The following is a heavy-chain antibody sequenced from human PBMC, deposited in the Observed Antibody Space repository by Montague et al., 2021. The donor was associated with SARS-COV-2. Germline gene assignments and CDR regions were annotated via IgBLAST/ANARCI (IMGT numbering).Heavy chain of an antibody. D-gene: IGHD3-22*01. Sequence: SETLSLTCTVPGGSISSSSYYWGWIRQPPGKGLEWIGNIYYSGSTYYNPSLKSRVTISLDTSKNQFSLKVTSVTAADTAVYYCARGGGYYNYGLDVWGPGTTVTVSS. J-gene: IGHJ6*02. V-gene: IGHV4-39*07. CDR3: ARGGGYYNYGLDV. CDR1: GGSISSSSYY. CDR2: IYYSGST.